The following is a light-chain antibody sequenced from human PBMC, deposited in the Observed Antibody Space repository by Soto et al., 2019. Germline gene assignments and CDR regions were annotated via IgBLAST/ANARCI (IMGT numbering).Light chain of an antibody. J-gene: IGLJ1*01. CDR3: SSYAGRTLYV. V-gene: IGLV2-8*01. Sequence: SVLTQPPSASGSPGQSVTICCTGTSSDVGGYDYVSWYQQRPGKAPKLLIHEVTKRPSGVPDRFSGSKSGNTASLTVSGLQAEDEADYYCSSYAGRTLYVFGTGTKVTVL. CDR2: EVT. CDR1: SSDVGGYDY.